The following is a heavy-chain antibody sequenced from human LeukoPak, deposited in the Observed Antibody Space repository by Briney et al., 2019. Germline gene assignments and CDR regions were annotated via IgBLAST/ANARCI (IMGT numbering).Heavy chain of an antibody. D-gene: IGHD2-15*01. J-gene: IGHJ5*02. CDR3: ARGRRVVVVAAGKWFDP. Sequence: SETLSLTCAVYGGSFSGYYWSWIRQPPGKGLEWIGEINHSGSTNYNPSLKSRVTISVDTSKNQFSLKLRFVTAADTAVYYCARGRRVVVVAAGKWFDPWGQGTLVTVSS. CDR2: INHSGST. V-gene: IGHV4-34*01. CDR1: GGSFSGYY.